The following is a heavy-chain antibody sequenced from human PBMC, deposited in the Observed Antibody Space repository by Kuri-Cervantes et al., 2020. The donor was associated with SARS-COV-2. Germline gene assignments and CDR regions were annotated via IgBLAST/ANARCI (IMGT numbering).Heavy chain of an antibody. Sequence: GGSLRLSCAASGFTFSSYGMHWVRQAPGKGLEWVAVISYDGSNKYYADSVKGRFTISRDNSKNTLYLQMNSLRAEDTAVYYCAREDIVVVPAAIAHTYNWFDPWAQGTLVTVSS. J-gene: IGHJ5*02. CDR3: AREDIVVVPAAIAHTYNWFDP. CDR1: GFTFSSYG. D-gene: IGHD2-2*01. CDR2: ISYDGSNK. V-gene: IGHV3-30*03.